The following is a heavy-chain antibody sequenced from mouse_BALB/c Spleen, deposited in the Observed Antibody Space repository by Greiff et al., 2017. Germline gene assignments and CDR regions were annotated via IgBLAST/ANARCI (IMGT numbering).Heavy chain of an antibody. V-gene: IGHV1-54*01. CDR2: INPGSGGT. CDR3: AREGVYGNYPVYYAMDY. D-gene: IGHD2-1*01. Sequence: VQLQQSGAELVRPGTSVKVSCKASGYAFTNYFIAWVKQRPGQGLEWIGVINPGSGGTNYNEKFKGKATLTADKSSSTAYMQLSSLTSDDSAVYVCAREGVYGNYPVYYAMDYWGQGTSVTVSS. J-gene: IGHJ4*01. CDR1: GYAFTNYF.